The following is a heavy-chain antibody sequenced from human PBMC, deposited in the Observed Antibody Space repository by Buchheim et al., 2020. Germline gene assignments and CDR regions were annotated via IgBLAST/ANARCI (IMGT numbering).Heavy chain of an antibody. V-gene: IGHV4-34*01. CDR2: INHSRST. CDR3: AGQPYYDFWSGYYTKEYYYYGMDV. CDR1: GGSFSGYY. J-gene: IGHJ6*02. Sequence: QVQLQQWGAGLLKPSETLSLTCAVYGGSFSGYYWSWIRQPPGKGLEWIGEINHSRSTNYNPSLKSRVTISVDTSKNQFPLKLSSVTAADTAVYYCAGQPYYDFWSGYYTKEYYYYGMDVWGQGTT. D-gene: IGHD3-3*01.